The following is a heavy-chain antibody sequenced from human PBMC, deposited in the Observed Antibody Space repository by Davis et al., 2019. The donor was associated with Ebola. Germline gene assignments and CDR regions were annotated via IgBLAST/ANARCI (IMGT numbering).Heavy chain of an antibody. CDR1: GYSISSNYY. J-gene: IGHJ2*01. Sequence: ETLSLTCSVSGYSISSNYYWGWIRQPPGKGPEWVSVIYRDDRTYYADSVKGRFTISRDNSKNTLYLQMNSLRVEDTAVYYCARHASGDFWFFGLWGRGTRVTVSS. D-gene: IGHD4-17*01. CDR3: ARHASGDFWFFGL. CDR2: IYRDDRT. V-gene: IGHV3-53*01.